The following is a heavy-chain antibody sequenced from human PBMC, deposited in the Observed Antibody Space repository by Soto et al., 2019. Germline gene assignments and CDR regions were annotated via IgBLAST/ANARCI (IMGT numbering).Heavy chain of an antibody. V-gene: IGHV4-59*01. D-gene: IGHD3-22*01. CDR2: IYYSGST. Sequence: NPSETLSLTCTVSGGSISSYYWSWIRQPPGKGLEWIGYIYYSGSTNYNPSLKSRVTISVDTSKNQFSLKLSSVTAADTAVYYCARGKNYYDSSGYWYWGQGTLVTVSS. J-gene: IGHJ4*02. CDR1: GGSISSYY. CDR3: ARGKNYYDSSGYWY.